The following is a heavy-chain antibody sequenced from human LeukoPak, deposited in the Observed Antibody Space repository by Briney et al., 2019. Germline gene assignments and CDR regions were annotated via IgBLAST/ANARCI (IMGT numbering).Heavy chain of an antibody. J-gene: IGHJ4*02. Sequence: GGSLRLSWAASSFTFSNHAMNCVRQAPGKWMEWVSGIRYSGDSTYYADSVKGRFTNYRDNSKHTLHLQMNSLRAGDTAVYYCAKDGARGSGSSRYFDHWGQGTLVTVSS. D-gene: IGHD3-10*01. CDR1: SFTFSNHA. CDR2: IRYSGDST. V-gene: IGHV3-23*01. CDR3: AKDGARGSGSSRYFDH.